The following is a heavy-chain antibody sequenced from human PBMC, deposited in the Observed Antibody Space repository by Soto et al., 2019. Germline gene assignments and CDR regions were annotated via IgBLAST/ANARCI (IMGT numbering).Heavy chain of an antibody. D-gene: IGHD1-20*01. CDR1: GFTFSSYG. J-gene: IGHJ6*02. CDR3: ARPNNWNHADGMDV. Sequence: GGSLRLSCAASGFTFSSYGMHWVRQAPGKGLEWVAVISYDGSNKYYADSVKGRFTISRDNSKNTLYLQMNSLRAEDTAVYYCARPNNWNHADGMDVWGQGTTVTVSS. CDR2: ISYDGSNK. V-gene: IGHV3-30*03.